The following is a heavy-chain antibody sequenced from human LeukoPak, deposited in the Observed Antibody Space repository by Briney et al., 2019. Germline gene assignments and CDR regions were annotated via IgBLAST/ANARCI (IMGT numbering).Heavy chain of an antibody. CDR2: INPNSGGT. D-gene: IGHD3-22*01. Sequence: ASVTVSCKASGYTFTGYYMHWVRQAPGQGLEWMGWINPNSGGTNYAQKFQGRVTMTRDTSISTAYMELSRLRSDDTAVYYCARERLYYDSSGYQYYFDYWGQGTLVTVSS. CDR1: GYTFTGYY. J-gene: IGHJ4*02. CDR3: ARERLYYDSSGYQYYFDY. V-gene: IGHV1-2*02.